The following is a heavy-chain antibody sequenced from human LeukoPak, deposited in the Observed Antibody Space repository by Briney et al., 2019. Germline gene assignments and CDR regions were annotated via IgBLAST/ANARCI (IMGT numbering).Heavy chain of an antibody. Sequence: GGSLRLSCTASGFPFSTYGMSWVRQAPGKGLEWVSAISGNGGTTNYADSVKGRFTISRDNSKNTLYLQVNNLRAEDTAVYYCAKRYAGKEGYYFDYWGQGTLVTVSS. CDR2: ISGNGGTT. D-gene: IGHD1-1*01. CDR3: AKRYAGKEGYYFDY. CDR1: GFPFSTYG. J-gene: IGHJ4*02. V-gene: IGHV3-23*01.